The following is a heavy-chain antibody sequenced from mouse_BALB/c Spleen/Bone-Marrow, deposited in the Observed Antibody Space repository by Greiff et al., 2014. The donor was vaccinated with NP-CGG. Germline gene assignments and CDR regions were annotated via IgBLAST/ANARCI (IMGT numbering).Heavy chain of an antibody. V-gene: IGHV2-9*02. Sequence: VNLVESGPGLVAPSQSLSITCTVSGFSLTSYGVHWVRQPPGKGLEWLGVIWAGGSTNYNSALMSRLSISKDNSKSQVFLKMNSLQTDDTAMYYCARGGVRRGNYFDYWGQGTTLTVSS. CDR1: GFSLTSYG. J-gene: IGHJ2*01. CDR2: IWAGGST. D-gene: IGHD2-14*01. CDR3: ARGGVRRGNYFDY.